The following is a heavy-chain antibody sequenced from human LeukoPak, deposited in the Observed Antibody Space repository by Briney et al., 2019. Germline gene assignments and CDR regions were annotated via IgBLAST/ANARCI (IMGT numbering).Heavy chain of an antibody. CDR1: GYIISRYG. CDR2: IRSYNGNT. D-gene: IGHD1-1*01. Sequence: GASGKVSCYAAGYIISRYGIMGWRRAAGQGVEGLGWIRSYNGNTNYAQKLQSRVTMTTDTSTSTAYLELRSMRSDDTAVYYCARDRDNWNDYRAHNIDYWGQETLVTVSS. V-gene: IGHV1-18*04. J-gene: IGHJ4*02. CDR3: ARDRDNWNDYRAHNIDY.